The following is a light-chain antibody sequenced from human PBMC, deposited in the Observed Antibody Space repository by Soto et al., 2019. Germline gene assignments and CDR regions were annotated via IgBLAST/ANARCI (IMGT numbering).Light chain of an antibody. CDR2: GNN. Sequence: QAVVTQPPSVSGAPGERVTISCTGSSSNIGADHDVHWYQQFPGTAPKLLIYGNNNRPSGVPDRFSGSKSGTSASLAITGLRAEDEADYYCQSYDSSLRVFGGGTKVTVL. CDR3: QSYDSSLRV. CDR1: SSNIGADHD. J-gene: IGLJ2*01. V-gene: IGLV1-40*01.